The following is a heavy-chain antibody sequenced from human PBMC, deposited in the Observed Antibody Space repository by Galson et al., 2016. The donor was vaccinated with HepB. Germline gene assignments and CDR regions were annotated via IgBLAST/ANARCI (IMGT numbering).Heavy chain of an antibody. J-gene: IGHJ4*02. D-gene: IGHD2-15*01. V-gene: IGHV3-23*01. CDR3: ARGTKRFCSGSNCYPLDH. CDR1: GFTFSTYA. CDR2: ITDSGDDT. Sequence: SLRLSCAASGFTFSTYAMTWVRQAPGKGLAWVSVITDSGDDTHHADSVKGRFIMSRDTSKNPVYLQMNNLRDEDTAIYFCARGTKRFCSGSNCYPLDHWGQGTLVTVSS.